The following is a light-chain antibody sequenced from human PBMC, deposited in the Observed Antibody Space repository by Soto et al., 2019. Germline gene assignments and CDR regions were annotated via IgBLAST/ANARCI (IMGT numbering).Light chain of an antibody. Sequence: QSVLTQPASVSGSPGQSITISCTGKSSDVGGYNYVSWYQQHPGKASKLMIYDVSNRLSGVSNRFSGSKSGNTASLTISGLQAEDEADYYCSSYTSSSTYVFGTGTKVTVL. CDR1: SSDVGGYNY. CDR3: SSYTSSSTYV. J-gene: IGLJ1*01. CDR2: DVS. V-gene: IGLV2-14*01.